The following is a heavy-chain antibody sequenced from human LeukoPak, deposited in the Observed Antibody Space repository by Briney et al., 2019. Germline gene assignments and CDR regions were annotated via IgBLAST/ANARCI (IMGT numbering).Heavy chain of an antibody. CDR1: GGTFSSYA. CDR3: ALERVVPNPTFDY. Sequence: GASVNVSCTASGGTFSSYAISWVRQAPGQGLEWMGGIIPIFGTANYAQKFQGRVTITADESTSTAYMELSSLRSEDTAVYYCALERVVPNPTFDYWGQGTLVTVSS. CDR2: IIPIFGTA. V-gene: IGHV1-69*13. D-gene: IGHD3-3*01. J-gene: IGHJ4*02.